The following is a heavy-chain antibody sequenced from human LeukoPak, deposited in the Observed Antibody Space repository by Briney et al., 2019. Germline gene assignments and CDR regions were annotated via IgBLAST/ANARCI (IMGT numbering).Heavy chain of an antibody. Sequence: SETLSLTCSVSGASISSGSNYWGWIRQPPGKTLEWIGSIYSSGSTYYNPSLKSRVIISVDTSKNQFSLKLSSVTAADTAVYYCARARARGRYCSSTSCSNGYNWFDPWGQGTLVTVSS. D-gene: IGHD2-2*01. CDR1: GASISSGSNY. CDR3: ARARARGRYCSSTSCSNGYNWFDP. J-gene: IGHJ5*02. CDR2: IYSSGST. V-gene: IGHV4-39*01.